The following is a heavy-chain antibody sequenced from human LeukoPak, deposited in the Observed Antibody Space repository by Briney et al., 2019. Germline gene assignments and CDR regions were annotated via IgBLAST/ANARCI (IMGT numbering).Heavy chain of an antibody. J-gene: IGHJ4*02. V-gene: IGHV5-51*01. D-gene: IGHD3-16*02. Sequence: GESLKISCKGSGYSFISYWIGWVRQMPGKGLEWMGIIYPGDSDTRYSPSFQGQVTISADKSISTAYLQWSSPKASDTAMYYCARHPYVWGSYRYPDYWGQGTLVTVSS. CDR2: IYPGDSDT. CDR1: GYSFISYW. CDR3: ARHPYVWGSYRYPDY.